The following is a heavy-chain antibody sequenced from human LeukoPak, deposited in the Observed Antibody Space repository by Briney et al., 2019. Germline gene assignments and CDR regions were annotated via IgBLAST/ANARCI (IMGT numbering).Heavy chain of an antibody. CDR3: ARSNDYVFDF. J-gene: IGHJ4*02. CDR2: IYPGDSDT. V-gene: IGHV5-51*01. CDR1: GYSFAAYW. Sequence: GESLKISCKGSGYSFAAYWIGWVRQMPGKGLEWMGVIYPGDSDTRYSPSFQGQVTISVDESISAAYLQWSSLKASDTAMYYCARSNDYVFDFWGQGTLVTVSS. D-gene: IGHD4-17*01.